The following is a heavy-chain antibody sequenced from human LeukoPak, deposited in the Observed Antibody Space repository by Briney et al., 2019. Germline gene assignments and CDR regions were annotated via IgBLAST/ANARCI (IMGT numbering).Heavy chain of an antibody. V-gene: IGHV3-30*04. CDR3: AREAPFDY. CDR2: ISYDGSNK. J-gene: IGHJ4*02. CDR1: GFTFSGSA. Sequence: GGSLRLSCAASGFTFSGSAMHWVRQAPGKGLEWVAFISYDGSNKYYADSVKGRFTISRDNSKNTLYLQTNSLRTEDTAVYYCAREAPFDYWGQGTLVTVSS.